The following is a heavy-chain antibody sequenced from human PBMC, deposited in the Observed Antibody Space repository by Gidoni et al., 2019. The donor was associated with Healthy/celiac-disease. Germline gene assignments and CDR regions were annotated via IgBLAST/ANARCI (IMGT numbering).Heavy chain of an antibody. CDR3: ARRASLVRGVITNWFDP. J-gene: IGHJ5*02. Sequence: QPPGKGLEWIGSIYYSGSTYYNPSLKSRVTISVDTSKNQFSLKLSSVTAADTAVYYCARRASLVRGVITNWFDPWGQGTLVTVSS. V-gene: IGHV4-39*01. D-gene: IGHD3-10*01. CDR2: IYYSGST.